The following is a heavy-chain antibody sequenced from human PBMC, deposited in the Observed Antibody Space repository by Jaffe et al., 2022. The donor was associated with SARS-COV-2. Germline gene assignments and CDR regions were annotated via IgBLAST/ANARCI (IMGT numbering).Heavy chain of an antibody. CDR2: IYPGDSGT. CDR1: GYIFSTYW. Sequence: EVQLVQSGAEVKEPGESLKISCKASGYIFSTYWIAWVRQMPGKGLEWMGIIYPGDSGTRYSPSFQGHVTFSVDKSINTAYLQWRSLKASDSAMYYCARLRGSSLSWGGGADPWGQGTLVIVSS. D-gene: IGHD3-16*01. V-gene: IGHV5-51*01. CDR3: ARLRGSSLSWGGGADP. J-gene: IGHJ5*02.